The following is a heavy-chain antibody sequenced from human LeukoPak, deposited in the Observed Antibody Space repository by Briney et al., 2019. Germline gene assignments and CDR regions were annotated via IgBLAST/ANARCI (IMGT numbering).Heavy chain of an antibody. CDR1: GYGTATYW. V-gene: IGHV5-51*01. J-gene: IGHJ3*02. CDR2: IYPGDSDT. Sequence: GESLKISCKGSGYGTATYWIGRVRQMPGKGLEWMGIIYPGDSDTRYSPSFQGQVTISADKSMSTAYLQWTSLKASDTAMYYCARHDACDIRRQGTMVTVSS. CDR3: ARHDACDI.